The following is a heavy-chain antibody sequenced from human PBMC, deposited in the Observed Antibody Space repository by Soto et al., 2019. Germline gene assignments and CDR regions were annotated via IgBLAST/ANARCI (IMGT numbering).Heavy chain of an antibody. D-gene: IGHD4-17*01. J-gene: IGHJ4*02. V-gene: IGHV3-30*18. CDR3: AKDDYGDQGGFDY. CDR2: ISYDGSDK. Sequence: QVQLVESGGGVVEPGRSLRLSCAASGFTFSIYGMHWVRQAPGKGLEWVAVISYDGSDKYYGDSVKGRFTISRDNSKNPLYLQMNSLRTEDTAIYYCAKDDYGDQGGFDYWGQGTLVSVSS. CDR1: GFTFSIYG.